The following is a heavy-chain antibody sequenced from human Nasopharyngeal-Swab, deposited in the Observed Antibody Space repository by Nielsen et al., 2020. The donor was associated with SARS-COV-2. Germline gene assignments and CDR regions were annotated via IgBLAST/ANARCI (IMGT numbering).Heavy chain of an antibody. V-gene: IGHV1-18*01. CDR1: GYTFTTYG. Sequence: ASVKVSCKASGYTFTTYGISWVRQAPGQGLEWMGWISPYNGKTKYAQEFQDRVTMTTDTSTSTAYMELRSLGSDDTAVYFCARDPRGPDYWGQGTLVTVSS. CDR3: ARDPRGPDY. CDR2: ISPYNGKT. J-gene: IGHJ4*02. D-gene: IGHD6-25*01.